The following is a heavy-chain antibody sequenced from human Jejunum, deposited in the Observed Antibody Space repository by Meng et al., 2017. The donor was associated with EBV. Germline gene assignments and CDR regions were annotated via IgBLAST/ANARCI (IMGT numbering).Heavy chain of an antibody. CDR3: ARGNAYNVPSFDY. CDR2: IWHGGNT. CDR1: GASITVTNW. D-gene: IGHD5-24*01. Sequence: QVQLQESGPGLVPPPGTLSLTCAVSGASITVTNWWSWVRQPPGKGLEWIAEIWHGGNTNYNPALKSRVTISVDKSNNQFSLKLASVTAADTAVYFCARGNAYNVPSFDYWGQGTLVTVSS. V-gene: IGHV4-4*01. J-gene: IGHJ4*02.